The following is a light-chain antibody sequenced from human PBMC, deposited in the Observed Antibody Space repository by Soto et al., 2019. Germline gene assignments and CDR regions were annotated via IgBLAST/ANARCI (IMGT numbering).Light chain of an antibody. CDR3: QHRNNLPLT. V-gene: IGKV3-11*01. CDR1: QSVGRY. J-gene: IGKJ1*01. CDR2: DAS. Sequence: EIVLTQSPAILSLSPGERATLSCRASQSVGRYLVWYQQKPGQAPSLLIYDASNRATGVPARFSGSGSGTDFTLTISSLESEDFAVYYCQHRNNLPLTLGQGTRVEIK.